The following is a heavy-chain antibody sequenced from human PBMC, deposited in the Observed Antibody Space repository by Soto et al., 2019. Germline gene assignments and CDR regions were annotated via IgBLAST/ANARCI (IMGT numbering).Heavy chain of an antibody. V-gene: IGHV1-69*13. D-gene: IGHD1-1*01. CDR2: IIPIFGPA. CDR1: GGTFSSHS. Sequence: GASVKVSCKSSGGTFSSHSINWVRQAPGQGLEWMGGIIPIFGPANLAKKFQDRVTITADESTTTAYMELSSLTSEDTAVYYCATGSFTSTGGRIGYHYNAMDVWGQGTTVTVSS. CDR3: ATGSFTSTGGRIGYHYNAMDV. J-gene: IGHJ6*02.